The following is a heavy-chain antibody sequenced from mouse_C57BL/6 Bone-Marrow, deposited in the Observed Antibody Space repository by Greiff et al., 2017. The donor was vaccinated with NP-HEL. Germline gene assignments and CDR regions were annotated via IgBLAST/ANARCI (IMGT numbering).Heavy chain of an antibody. J-gene: IGHJ4*01. CDR2: IWSGGST. CDR3: ARKAQFSYYAMDY. CDR1: GFSLTSYG. Sequence: VMLVESGPGLVQPSQSLSITCTVSGFSLTSYGVHWVRQSPGKGLEWLGVIWSGGSTDYNAAFISRLSISKDNSKSQVFFKMNSLQADDTAIYYCARKAQFSYYAMDYWGQGTSVTVSS. V-gene: IGHV2-2*01.